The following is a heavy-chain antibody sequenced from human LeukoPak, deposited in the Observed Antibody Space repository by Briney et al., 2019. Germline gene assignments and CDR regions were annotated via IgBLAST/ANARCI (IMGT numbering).Heavy chain of an antibody. CDR1: GFTFRTYA. D-gene: IGHD3-10*01. Sequence: SGGSLRLSCAASGFTFRTYAMTWVRQAPGKGLEWDAALSGSGETTHYADSVKGRFTVSRDNSKSILYLQMNSLRAEDTAVYYCAKGEATPYYYGSGSYFYFDDWGQGTLVTVSS. CDR2: LSGSGETT. V-gene: IGHV3-23*01. J-gene: IGHJ4*02. CDR3: AKGEATPYYYGSGSYFYFDD.